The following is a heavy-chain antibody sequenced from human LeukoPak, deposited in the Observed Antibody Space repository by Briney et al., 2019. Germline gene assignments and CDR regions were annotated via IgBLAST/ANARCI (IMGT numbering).Heavy chain of an antibody. CDR1: GFSLSTSGVS. CDR2: IYWNDDK. CDR3: AHRGRFYYDSSGYYGGDFDY. V-gene: IGHV2-5*01. Sequence: SGPTLVKPTQTLTLTFTFSGFSLSTSGVSVGWIRQPPGKALEWLALIYWNDDKRYSPSLKSRLTITKDTSKNQVVLTMTNMDPVDTATYYCAHRGRFYYDSSGYYGGDFDYWGQGTLVTVSS. J-gene: IGHJ4*02. D-gene: IGHD3-22*01.